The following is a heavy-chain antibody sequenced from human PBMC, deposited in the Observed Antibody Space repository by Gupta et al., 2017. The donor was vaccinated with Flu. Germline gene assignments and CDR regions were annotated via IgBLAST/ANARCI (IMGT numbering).Heavy chain of an antibody. D-gene: IGHD3-3*01. CDR2: IHHSGRT. J-gene: IGHJ5*02. Sequence: QLQLQESGPGLVKPSETLSLTCTVSGDSISHSDFYLACIRQPPGKGLECIGGIHHSGRTYYNPSLKSRVTMSVDTPKYQFSLKLSSVTAADTAVYYSAARRKDLNWFDPWGQGTLVTVSS. CDR3: AARRKDLNWFDP. CDR1: GDSISHSDFY. V-gene: IGHV4-39*01.